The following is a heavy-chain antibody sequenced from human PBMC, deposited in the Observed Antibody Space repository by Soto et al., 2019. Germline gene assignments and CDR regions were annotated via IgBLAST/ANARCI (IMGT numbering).Heavy chain of an antibody. CDR2: IKQDGSEK. V-gene: IGHV3-7*01. J-gene: IGHJ5*02. CDR1: GFTFSSYW. Sequence: GGSLRLSCAASGFTFSSYWMSWVRQAPGKGLEWVANIKQDGSEKYYVDSVKGRFTISRDNAKNSLYLQMNSLRAEDTAVYYCARDRGDAPGWNNWFDPWGQGTLVTVSS. D-gene: IGHD3-10*01. CDR3: ARDRGDAPGWNNWFDP.